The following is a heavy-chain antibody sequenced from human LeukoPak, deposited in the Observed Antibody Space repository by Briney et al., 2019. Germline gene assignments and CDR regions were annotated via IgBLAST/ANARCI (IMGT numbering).Heavy chain of an antibody. CDR1: GYTFTSYA. J-gene: IGHJ6*03. CDR2: IIPIFGTA. Sequence: SVKVSCKASGYTFTSYAISWVRQAPGQGLELMGGIIPIFGTANYAQKFQGRVTITADESTSTAYMELSSLRSEDTAVYYCASMPTEITIFGVVPYYYYMDVWGKGTTVTVSS. V-gene: IGHV1-69*13. D-gene: IGHD3-3*01. CDR3: ASMPTEITIFGVVPYYYYMDV.